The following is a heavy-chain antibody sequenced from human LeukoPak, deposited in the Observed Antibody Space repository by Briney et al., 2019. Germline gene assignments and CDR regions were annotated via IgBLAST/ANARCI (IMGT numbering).Heavy chain of an antibody. V-gene: IGHV3-7*01. CDR2: IKEDGSEK. J-gene: IGHJ4*02. CDR1: GFTFGSYW. Sequence: GGSLRLSCAASGFTFGSYWMHWVRQVPGKGLEWVANIKEDGSEKYYVDSAKGRFTISRDNAKNSLFLQMNSLRAEDTAVYYCARDPSSLRDSFDYWGQGTLVTVSS. CDR3: ARDPSSLRDSFDY.